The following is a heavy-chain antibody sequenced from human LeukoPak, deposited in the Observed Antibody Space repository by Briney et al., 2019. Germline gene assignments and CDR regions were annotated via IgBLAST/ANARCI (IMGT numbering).Heavy chain of an antibody. CDR1: GGTFSSYA. D-gene: IGHD5-18*01. CDR3: AGRARGYSYGPGYHYYGMNV. CDR2: IIPIFGTA. Sequence: ASVKVSCKASGGTFSSYAISWVRQAPGQGLEWMGGIIPIFGTANYAQKFQGRVTITADESTSTAYMELSSLRSEDTAVYYCAGRARGYSYGPGYHYYGMNVWGQGTTVTVS. J-gene: IGHJ6*02. V-gene: IGHV1-69*01.